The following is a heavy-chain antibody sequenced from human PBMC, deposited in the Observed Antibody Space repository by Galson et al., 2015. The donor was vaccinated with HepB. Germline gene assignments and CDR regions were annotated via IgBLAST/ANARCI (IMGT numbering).Heavy chain of an antibody. CDR2: IRGKAYGGTA. CDR1: GFAFGDYA. D-gene: IGHD2-8*01. V-gene: IGHV3-49*03. Sequence: SLRLSCATSGFAFGDYAMSWFRQAPGKGLEWVGFIRGKAYGGTAEYAASVKDRFTISRDDSKSIAYLQMNSLKIEDTAVYYCSTGMLYGYWGQGTLVTVSS. CDR3: STGMLYGY. J-gene: IGHJ4*02.